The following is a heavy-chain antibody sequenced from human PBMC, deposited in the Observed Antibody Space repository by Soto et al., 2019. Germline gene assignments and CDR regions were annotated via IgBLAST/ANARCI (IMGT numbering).Heavy chain of an antibody. J-gene: IGHJ6*02. CDR1: GYSISSGHS. V-gene: IGHV4-38-2*01. CDR3: ATLPRLDGMDV. Sequence: LSLTCAVSGYSISSGHSWGWIRQPPGKGLEWIGSIFHTGSTYYNPSLKSRVTLSVDTSKNQFSLKLSSVTAADTAVYFCATLPRLDGMDVWGQGXTVTVYS. D-gene: IGHD6-25*01. CDR2: IFHTGST.